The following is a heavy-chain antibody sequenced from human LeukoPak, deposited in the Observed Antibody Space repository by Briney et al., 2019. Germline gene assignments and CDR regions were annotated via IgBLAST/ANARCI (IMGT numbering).Heavy chain of an antibody. J-gene: IGHJ4*02. CDR3: ARVKDYGGNSGEKASDY. D-gene: IGHD4-23*01. V-gene: IGHV1-18*01. Sequence: GASVKVSCKASGYTFTSYGISWVRQAPGQGLEWMGWISAYNGNTNYAQKLQGRVTMTTDTSTSTAYMELRSLRSDDTAVYYCARVKDYGGNSGEKASDYWGQGTLVTVSS. CDR1: GYTFTSYG. CDR2: ISAYNGNT.